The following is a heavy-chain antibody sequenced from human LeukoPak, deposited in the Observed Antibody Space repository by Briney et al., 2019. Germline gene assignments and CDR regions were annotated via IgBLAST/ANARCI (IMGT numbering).Heavy chain of an antibody. CDR1: GGSISSYY. CDR3: ARSPYYYGMDV. Sequence: KPSETLSLTCTVSGGSISSYYWSWIRQPPGKGLEWIGYIYYSGSTNYNPSLKSRVTISVDTSKNQFSLKLSSVTAADTAVYYCARSPYYYGMDVWGQGTTVTVSS. V-gene: IGHV4-59*08. J-gene: IGHJ6*02. CDR2: IYYSGST.